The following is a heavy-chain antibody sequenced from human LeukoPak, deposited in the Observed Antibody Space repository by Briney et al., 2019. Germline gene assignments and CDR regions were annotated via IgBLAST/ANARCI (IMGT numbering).Heavy chain of an antibody. V-gene: IGHV3-21*01. CDR1: GFTFSSYS. D-gene: IGHD6-19*01. CDR2: ISSSSSYI. Sequence: KPGGSLRLSCAASGFTFSSYSMNWVRQAPGKGLEWVSSISSSSSYIYYADSVKGRFTISRDNAKNPLSLQMNSLRAEDTAVYYCARDGSSGWYSNLLYNWFDPWGQGTLVTVSS. J-gene: IGHJ5*02. CDR3: ARDGSSGWYSNLLYNWFDP.